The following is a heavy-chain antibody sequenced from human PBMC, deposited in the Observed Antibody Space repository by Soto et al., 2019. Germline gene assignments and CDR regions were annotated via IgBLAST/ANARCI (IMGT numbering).Heavy chain of an antibody. D-gene: IGHD3-22*01. CDR2: VSYDGSNK. CDR3: AKDTYYYDRSGYYTYDH. Sequence: QVQLVESGGGVVQPGRSLRLSCAASGFTFSSYGVHWVRQAPGKGLEWVASVSYDGSNKHYAHSVKGRFTISRDNSRNXXDLQMNSLRAEDTAVYYCAKDTYYYDRSGYYTYDHWGQGTQVTVSS. CDR1: GFTFSSYG. J-gene: IGHJ4*02. V-gene: IGHV3-30*18.